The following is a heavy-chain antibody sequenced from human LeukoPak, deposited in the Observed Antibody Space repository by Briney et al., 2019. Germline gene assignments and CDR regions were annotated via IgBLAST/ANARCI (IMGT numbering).Heavy chain of an antibody. V-gene: IGHV3-23*01. CDR2: ISGSGGST. Sequence: QTGGSLRLSCAASGFTFSSYAMSWVRQAPGKGLEWVSAISGSGGSTYYADSVKGRFTISRDNSKNTLYLQMNSLRAEDTAVYYCAKGPTVTTEFDRWGQGTLVTVSS. J-gene: IGHJ5*02. CDR1: GFTFSSYA. CDR3: AKGPTVTTEFDR. D-gene: IGHD4-11*01.